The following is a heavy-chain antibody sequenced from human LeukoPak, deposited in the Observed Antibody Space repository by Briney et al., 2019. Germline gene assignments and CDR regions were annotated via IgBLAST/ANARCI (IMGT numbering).Heavy chain of an antibody. Sequence: GGSLRLSRAASGFTFSSYEMNWVRQAPGKGLEWVSHISSSGSTIYYADSVKGRFTISRDTAKNPLYLQMNSLRAEGTAVYYCARDFILDYWGQGTLVTVSS. CDR1: GFTFSSYE. CDR3: ARDFILDY. J-gene: IGHJ4*02. V-gene: IGHV3-48*03. CDR2: ISSSGSTI. D-gene: IGHD2/OR15-2a*01.